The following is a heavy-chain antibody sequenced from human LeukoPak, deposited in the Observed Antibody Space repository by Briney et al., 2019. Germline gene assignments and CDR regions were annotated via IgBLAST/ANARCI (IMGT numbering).Heavy chain of an antibody. CDR2: IKSKNVSGTT. J-gene: IGHJ5*02. V-gene: IGHV3-15*01. Sequence: PGGSLRLSCAASGFTFNNAWMNWVRQAPGKGLEWVGRIKSKNVSGTTDYAAPVKGRSTISRDDSKNTVYLQMNSLKIEDTAVYYCTSHAAFDPWGQGTLVTVSS. CDR1: GFTFNNAW. CDR3: TSHAAFDP.